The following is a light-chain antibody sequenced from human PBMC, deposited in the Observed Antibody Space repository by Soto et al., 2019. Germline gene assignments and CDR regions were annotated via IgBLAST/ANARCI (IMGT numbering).Light chain of an antibody. CDR3: SSYVTSGTLV. CDR1: SSDIVGSDY. J-gene: IGLJ3*02. Sequence: QSVLTQAASVSVSPGQSITISCTGTSSDIVGSDYVYWYHKHPGKAPKVIIYEVSDRPSGVSDRFSGSKSGNTASLTISGLPAEDEADYYCSSYVTSGTLVFVGGTKLTVL. V-gene: IGLV2-14*01. CDR2: EVS.